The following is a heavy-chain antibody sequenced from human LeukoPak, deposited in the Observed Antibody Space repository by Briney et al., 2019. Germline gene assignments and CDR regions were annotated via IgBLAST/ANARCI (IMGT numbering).Heavy chain of an antibody. J-gene: IGHJ3*02. CDR2: IYLSGRT. Sequence: SGTLSLTCAVSGGSISSSNWWNWVRQPPGKGLEWIGEIYLSGRTTYSPSLKSRATISADKSKNQFSLRLSSVTAADTAVYYCASGFYNSSGFYAAFDIWDLGTLVTVSS. CDR3: ASGFYNSSGFYAAFDI. V-gene: IGHV4-4*02. D-gene: IGHD3-22*01. CDR1: GGSISSSNW.